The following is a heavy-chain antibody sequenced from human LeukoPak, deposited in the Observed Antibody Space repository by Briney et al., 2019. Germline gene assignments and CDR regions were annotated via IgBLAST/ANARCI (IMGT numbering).Heavy chain of an antibody. D-gene: IGHD5-18*01. CDR1: GGTFSSYA. CDR2: IIPIFGTA. Sequence: GASVKVSCKASGGTFSSYAISWVRQAPGQGLEWMGGIIPIFGTANYAQKFQGRVTITADESTSTAYMELSSLRSEDTAVYYCARDKFPSTAMVSYYFDYWGQGTLVTVSS. CDR3: ARDKFPSTAMVSYYFDY. V-gene: IGHV1-69*13. J-gene: IGHJ4*02.